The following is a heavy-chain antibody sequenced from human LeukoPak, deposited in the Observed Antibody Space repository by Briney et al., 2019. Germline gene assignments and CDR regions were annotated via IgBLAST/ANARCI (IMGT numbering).Heavy chain of an antibody. V-gene: IGHV3-74*03. Sequence: PGGSLRLSCAASGFSFSSFWMHWVRQVPGKGLIWVSRISSDGSSTMYAGSVKGRFTISRDNANNTLYLQMNSLRGEDTAVYYCAREWDTPGAYYIDVWGKGTTVTVSS. CDR3: AREWDTPGAYYIDV. CDR2: ISSDGSST. CDR1: GFSFSSFW. J-gene: IGHJ6*03. D-gene: IGHD7-27*01.